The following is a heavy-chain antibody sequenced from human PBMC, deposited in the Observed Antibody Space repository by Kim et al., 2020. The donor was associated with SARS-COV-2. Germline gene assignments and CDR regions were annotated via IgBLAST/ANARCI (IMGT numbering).Heavy chain of an antibody. V-gene: IGHV3-30*04. CDR3: ARGPYHSSGRDY. CDR1: GFTFSSYA. D-gene: IGHD6-19*01. J-gene: IGHJ4*02. CDR2: ISYDGSNK. Sequence: GGSLRLSCAASGFTFSSYAMHWVRQAPGKGLEWVAVISYDGSNKYYADSVKGRFTISRDNSKNTLYLQMNSLRAEDTPVYYCARGPYHSSGRDYWGQGTLVTVSS.